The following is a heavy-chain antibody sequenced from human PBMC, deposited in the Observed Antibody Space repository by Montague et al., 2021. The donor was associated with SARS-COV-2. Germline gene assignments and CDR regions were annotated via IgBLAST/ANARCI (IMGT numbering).Heavy chain of an antibody. CDR1: GGSISSDDYY. D-gene: IGHD2-21*01. Sequence: SETLSLTCTVSGGSISSDDYYWTWIRQPPGKGLEWLGILYPSGNTNYNPSLKSRLTISIDTSKNQFSLNLSSVTAADTAVYYCARGHAVIVMVVDNYWFDHWGQGTLVTVSS. J-gene: IGHJ5*02. CDR2: LYPSGNT. V-gene: IGHV4-61*08. CDR3: ARGHAVIVMVVDNYWFDH.